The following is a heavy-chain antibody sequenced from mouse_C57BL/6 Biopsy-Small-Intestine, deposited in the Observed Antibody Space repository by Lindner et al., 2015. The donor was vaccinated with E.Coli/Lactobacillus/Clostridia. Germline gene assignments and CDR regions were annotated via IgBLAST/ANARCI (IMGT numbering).Heavy chain of an antibody. CDR2: INPNNGGT. J-gene: IGHJ2*01. D-gene: IGHD4-1*01. V-gene: IGHV1-22*01. CDR1: GYTFTDYN. Sequence: VQLQESGPELVKPGASVKMSCKASGYTFTDYNMHWVKQSHGKSLEWIGYINPNNGGTSYSQKFKGKATLTVNKSSSTAYMELRSLTSEDSAVYYCARGNWDVGYWGQGTTLTVSS. CDR3: ARGNWDVGY.